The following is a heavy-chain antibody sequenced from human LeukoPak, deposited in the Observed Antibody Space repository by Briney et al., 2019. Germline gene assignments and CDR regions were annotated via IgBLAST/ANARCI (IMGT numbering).Heavy chain of an antibody. J-gene: IGHJ4*02. V-gene: IGHV3-33*01. CDR2: IWYDGGNE. CDR1: GFTFSGFG. D-gene: IGHD6-19*01. CDR3: ARGAGGWYEGVHFDN. Sequence: GRSLRLSCAASGFTFSGFGMHWVRQAPGKGLELVAGIWYDGGNEFYDDFVKGRFTISRDKSNKTLYLQMNRLRIEDKAIYYCARGAGGWYEGVHFDNWGQGTPVTVTS.